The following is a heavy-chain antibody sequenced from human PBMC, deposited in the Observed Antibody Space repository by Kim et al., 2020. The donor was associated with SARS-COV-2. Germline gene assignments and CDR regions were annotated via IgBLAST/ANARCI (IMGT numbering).Heavy chain of an antibody. CDR1: GYTFTSYD. CDR2: MNPNSGNT. D-gene: IGHD2-8*01. CDR3: ARSGTKARYFDY. Sequence: ASVKVSCKASGYTFTSYDINWVRQATGQGLEWMGWMNPNSGNTGCAQKFQGRVTMTRNTSINTAYMELSSLRSEDTAVYYCARSGTKARYFDYWGQGTLVTVSS. V-gene: IGHV1-8*01. J-gene: IGHJ4*02.